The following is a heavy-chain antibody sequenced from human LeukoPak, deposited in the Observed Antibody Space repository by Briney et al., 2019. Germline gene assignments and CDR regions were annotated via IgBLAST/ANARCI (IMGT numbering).Heavy chain of an antibody. V-gene: IGHV1-69*05. J-gene: IGHJ4*02. Sequence: SVKVSCKASGGTFSSYAISWVRQAPGQGLEWMGGIIPIFGTANYAQKFQGRVTITTDESTSTAYMELSSLRSEDTAVYYCARPTRLHSPPDYWGQGTLVTVSS. CDR2: IIPIFGTA. CDR3: ARPTRLHSPPDY. CDR1: GGTFSSYA. D-gene: IGHD2-15*01.